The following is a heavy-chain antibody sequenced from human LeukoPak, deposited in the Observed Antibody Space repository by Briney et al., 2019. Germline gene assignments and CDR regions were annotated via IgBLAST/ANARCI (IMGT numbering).Heavy chain of an antibody. D-gene: IGHD6-19*01. Sequence: PSETLSLTCTVSGGSISSYYWSWIRQPAGKGLEWIGRIYTSGSTNYNPSPKSRVTMSVDTSKNQFSLKLSSVTAADTAVYYCARDKYSSGWYFDAFDIWGQGTMVTVSS. J-gene: IGHJ3*02. CDR3: ARDKYSSGWYFDAFDI. CDR2: IYTSGST. CDR1: GGSISSYY. V-gene: IGHV4-4*07.